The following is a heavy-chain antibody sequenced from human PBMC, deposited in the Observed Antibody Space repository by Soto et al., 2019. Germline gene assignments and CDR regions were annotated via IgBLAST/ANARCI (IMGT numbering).Heavy chain of an antibody. J-gene: IGHJ4*02. D-gene: IGHD6-13*01. CDR2: ISHSGNT. V-gene: IGHV4-34*01. Sequence: QVQLQQWGAGLLRPSETLSLSCDVYGGSLGDYYWSWIRQSPGKGLEWIVEISHSGNTNYNPSLKSRAIILIYTSKNQFSLMLSFVTAADTAVYYCARGRKGYSSSWYVDWGRGTLVTVSS. CDR3: ARGRKGYSSSWYVD. CDR1: GGSLGDYY.